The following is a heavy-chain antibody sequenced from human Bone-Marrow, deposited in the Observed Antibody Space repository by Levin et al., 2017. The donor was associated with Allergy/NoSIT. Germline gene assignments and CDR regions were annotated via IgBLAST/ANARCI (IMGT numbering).Heavy chain of an antibody. D-gene: IGHD3-16*02. CDR2: IKQDGSEK. J-gene: IGHJ3*02. Sequence: GGSLRLSCAASGFTFSSYWMSWVRQAPGKGLEWVTNIKQDGSEKYYVDSVKGRFTISRDNAKNSLYLQMNSLRAEDTAVYYCARAPLYDYIWGSYRYDAFDIWGQGTMVTVSS. V-gene: IGHV3-7*03. CDR1: GFTFSSYW. CDR3: ARAPLYDYIWGSYRYDAFDI.